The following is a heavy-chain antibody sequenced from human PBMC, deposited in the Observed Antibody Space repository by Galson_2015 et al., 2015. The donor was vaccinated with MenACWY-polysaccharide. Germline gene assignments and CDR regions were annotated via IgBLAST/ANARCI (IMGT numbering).Heavy chain of an antibody. D-gene: IGHD3-16*01. V-gene: IGHV3-74*01. Sequence: SLRLSCAASGFTFSSYWMHWVRQAPGKGLVWVSRTNSDGRSTSYADSVTGRFTISRDNAKNTMYLQMNSLRAEDTAVYYCGRAPTKGEFPFSGWYSDYWGQGSLVTVSS. CDR2: TNSDGRST. CDR3: GRAPTKGEFPFSGWYSDY. J-gene: IGHJ4*02. CDR1: GFTFSSYW.